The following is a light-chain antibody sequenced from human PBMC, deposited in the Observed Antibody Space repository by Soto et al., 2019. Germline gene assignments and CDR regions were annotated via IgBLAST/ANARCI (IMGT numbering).Light chain of an antibody. J-gene: IGLJ1*01. V-gene: IGLV2-14*01. CDR3: ASYTTSSTYV. CDR1: SSVVGGYSY. CDR2: DVS. Sequence: QSVLTQPASVSGSPGQSIAISCTGTSSVVGGYSYVSWYQQQPGKAPKLVISDVSNRPSGVSDRFSGSKSGNTASLTISGLQTEDEADYYCASYTTSSTYVFGNGTKVTVL.